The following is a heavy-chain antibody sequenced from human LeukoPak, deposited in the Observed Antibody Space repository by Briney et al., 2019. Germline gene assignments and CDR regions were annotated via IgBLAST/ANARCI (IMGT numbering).Heavy chain of an antibody. CDR1: GFTFGDYA. CDR3: ANHDYVWGSFRS. J-gene: IGHJ5*02. V-gene: IGHV3-21*06. D-gene: IGHD3-16*02. Sequence: GGSLRLSCTASGFTFGDYAMSWVRQAPGKGLEWVSSLSSSGTYTHYTDSVRGRFTISRDNANNSLYLQMNSLRAEDTAVYHCANHDYVWGSFRSWGQGTLVIVSS. CDR2: LSSSGTYT.